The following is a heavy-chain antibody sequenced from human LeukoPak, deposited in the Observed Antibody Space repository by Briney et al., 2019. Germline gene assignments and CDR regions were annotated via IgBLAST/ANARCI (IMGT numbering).Heavy chain of an antibody. CDR2: IYTSGST. CDR1: GGSISSYY. CDR3: AREFRGGSGWYDVTRGDWFDP. Sequence: SETLSLTCTVSGGSISSYYWSWIRQPAGKGLEWIGRIYTSGSTNYNPSLKSRVTMSVDTSKNQFSLKLSSVTAADTAVYYCAREFRGGSGWYDVTRGDWFDPWGQGTLVTVSS. D-gene: IGHD6-19*01. J-gene: IGHJ5*02. V-gene: IGHV4-4*07.